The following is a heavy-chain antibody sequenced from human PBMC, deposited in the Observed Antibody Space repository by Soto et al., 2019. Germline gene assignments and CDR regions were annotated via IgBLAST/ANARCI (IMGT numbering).Heavy chain of an antibody. Sequence: QVQIVQSGAGVKRPGTSVRVSCKASGYTFTSVALHWVRQAPGQRLEWLVWIHGATGNTQSSQNFQGRLTITRDTAASTAYMERGSLTPEDTAVYYCARDRGAGWYEIDNWGQGTLVTVSA. V-gene: IGHV1-3*01. CDR1: GYTFTSVA. D-gene: IGHD6-19*01. CDR3: ARDRGAGWYEIDN. CDR2: IHGATGNT. J-gene: IGHJ4*02.